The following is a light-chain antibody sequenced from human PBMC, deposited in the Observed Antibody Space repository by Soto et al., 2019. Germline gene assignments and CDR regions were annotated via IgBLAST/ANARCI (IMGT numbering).Light chain of an antibody. CDR3: QQYDNLPLT. J-gene: IGKJ4*01. Sequence: DIQMTQSPSSLSASVGDRVTITCLATQDISIYLNWYQLKPGKAPKLLIYDASTLETGVPSRFSGSGSGTDFTFTISSLQPEDIATYYCQQYDNLPLTFGGGTKVEIK. CDR1: QDISIY. V-gene: IGKV1-33*01. CDR2: DAS.